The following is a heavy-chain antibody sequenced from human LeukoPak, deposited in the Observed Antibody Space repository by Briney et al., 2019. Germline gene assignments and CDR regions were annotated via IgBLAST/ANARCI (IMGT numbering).Heavy chain of an antibody. V-gene: IGHV3-48*04. CDR2: SSSDGTTV. Sequence: GGSLRLSCAASGFTFSSYSMNWVRQAPGKGLEWLSYSSSDGTTVYYADSVRGRFTISRDNAKNSLYLQMNSLSGDDTAVYYCTSASRWGQGTLVTVSS. CDR1: GFTFSSYS. J-gene: IGHJ3*01. CDR3: TSASR.